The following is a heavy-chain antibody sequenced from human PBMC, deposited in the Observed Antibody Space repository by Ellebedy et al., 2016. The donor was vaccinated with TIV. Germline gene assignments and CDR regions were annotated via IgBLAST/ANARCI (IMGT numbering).Heavy chain of an antibody. CDR3: ARDRVTAPRDFDY. CDR2: TYYRSKWYN. J-gene: IGHJ4*02. Sequence: SQTLSLPCAISGDRVSSTSVAWRWIRQSPSRGLEWLGRTYYRSKWYNDYAVSVKSRITINPDTSKNQFSLQLNSVTPEDTAVYYCARDRVTAPRDFDYWGQGTLVTVSS. D-gene: IGHD1-14*01. V-gene: IGHV6-1*01. CDR1: GDRVSSTSVA.